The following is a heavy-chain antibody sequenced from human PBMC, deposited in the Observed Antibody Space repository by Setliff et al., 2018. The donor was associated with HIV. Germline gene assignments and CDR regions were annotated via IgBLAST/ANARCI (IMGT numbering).Heavy chain of an antibody. CDR1: GGSISSGYYY. J-gene: IGHJ4*02. CDR2: IYYSGNP. D-gene: IGHD2-2*01. Sequence: SETLSLTCTVSGGSISSGYYYWSWIRQHPGKGLEWIGYIYYSGNPFYNPSLRSRVTIPLDTSKNQFSLKLSSVTAADTAVYYCARGFDYAQRPPLYYFDYWGQGTLVTVSS. CDR3: ARGFDYAQRPPLYYFDY. V-gene: IGHV4-31*03.